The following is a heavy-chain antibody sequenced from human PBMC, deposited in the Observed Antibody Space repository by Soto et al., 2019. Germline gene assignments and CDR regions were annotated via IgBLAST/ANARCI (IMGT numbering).Heavy chain of an antibody. D-gene: IGHD5-18*01. CDR3: AKDFWSYGYNYYGMDV. V-gene: IGHV3-30*18. CDR1: GFTFSGYG. Sequence: PGGSLRLSCVASGFTFSGYGMHWVRQAPGKGLEWVAVMSNDGSNKYYADSVKGRFTISRDNSKNTLYLQMNSLRAEDTAVYYCAKDFWSYGYNYYGMDVWGQGTTVTVSS. CDR2: MSNDGSNK. J-gene: IGHJ6*02.